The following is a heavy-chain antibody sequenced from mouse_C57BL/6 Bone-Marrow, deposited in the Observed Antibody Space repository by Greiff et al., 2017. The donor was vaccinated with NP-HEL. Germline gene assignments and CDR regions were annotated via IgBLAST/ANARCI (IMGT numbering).Heavy chain of an antibody. CDR2: ISNLAYSI. J-gene: IGHJ4*01. CDR3: ARNYYGSYYAMDY. V-gene: IGHV5-15*01. Sequence: EVQLVESGGGLVQPGGSLKLSCAASGFTFSDYGMAWVRQAPRKGPEWVAIISNLAYSIYYADTVTGRCTISRENAKNTLYLEMSSLRSEDTAMYYCARNYYGSYYAMDYWGQGTSVTVSS. D-gene: IGHD1-1*01. CDR1: GFTFSDYG.